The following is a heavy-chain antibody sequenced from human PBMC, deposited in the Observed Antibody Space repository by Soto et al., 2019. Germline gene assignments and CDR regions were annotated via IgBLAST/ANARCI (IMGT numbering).Heavy chain of an antibody. CDR3: ARGPSGDKVDY. V-gene: IGHV4-30-4*01. J-gene: IGHJ4*02. D-gene: IGHD1-26*01. CDR1: GGSISSGDYD. Sequence: QVQLQESGPGLVEPSQTLSLTCTVSGGSISSGDYDWSWIRQPPGKDLEWIGHIYNSGNTYSNPSIKSRVTISVDTSKNQFSLKLSSVTAADTAVYYCARGPSGDKVDYWGQGTLVTVSS. CDR2: IYNSGNT.